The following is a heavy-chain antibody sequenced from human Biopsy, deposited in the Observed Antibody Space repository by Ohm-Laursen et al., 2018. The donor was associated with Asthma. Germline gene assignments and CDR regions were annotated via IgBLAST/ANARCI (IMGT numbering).Heavy chain of an antibody. D-gene: IGHD2-15*01. CDR3: ARLADCSGGACYSYGWFDP. V-gene: IGHV4-59*11. Sequence: GTLSLTCTVSGGSIRSHDWTWIRLPPGKGLEYIGDVSHTGSTNYNPSLKSRVTMSLDTSKNQFSLRLTSVTPADPAVYYCARLADCSGGACYSYGWFDPWGHGTRVTVSS. CDR1: GGSIRSHD. J-gene: IGHJ5*02. CDR2: VSHTGST.